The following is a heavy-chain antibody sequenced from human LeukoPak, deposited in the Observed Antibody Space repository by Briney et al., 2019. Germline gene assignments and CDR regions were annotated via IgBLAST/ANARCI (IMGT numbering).Heavy chain of an antibody. D-gene: IGHD2-2*01. V-gene: IGHV4-30-4*08. CDR2: IYYSGST. CDR1: GGSISSGDYY. Sequence: SETLSLTCTVSGGSISSGDYYWSWIRQPPGKGLEWIGYIYYSGSTYYNPSLKSRVTISVDTSKNQFSLKLSSVTAADTAVYYCARQSLVVPAARRYNWFDPWGQGTLVTVSS. J-gene: IGHJ5*02. CDR3: ARQSLVVPAARRYNWFDP.